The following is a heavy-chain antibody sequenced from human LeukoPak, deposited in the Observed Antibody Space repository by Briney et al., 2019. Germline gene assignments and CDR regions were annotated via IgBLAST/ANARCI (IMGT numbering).Heavy chain of an antibody. CDR2: IYYSGST. Sequence: SETLSLTCTVSGGSISSSSYYWGWIRQPPGKGLEWIGSIYYSGSTYYNPSLKSRVTISVDTSKNQFSLKLSSVTAADTAVYYCAFPTYYYGSGSYEFDYWGQGTLVTVSS. CDR1: GGSISSSSYY. V-gene: IGHV4-39*01. CDR3: AFPTYYYGSGSYEFDY. D-gene: IGHD3-10*01. J-gene: IGHJ4*02.